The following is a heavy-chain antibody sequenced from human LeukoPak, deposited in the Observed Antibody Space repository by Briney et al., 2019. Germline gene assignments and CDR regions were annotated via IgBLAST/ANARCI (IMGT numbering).Heavy chain of an antibody. CDR2: IKQDGSEK. Sequence: GGSLRLSCAAYGFTFSSYWMSLVRQAPGKGLEWVANIKQDGSEKYYVDSVKGRFTISRDNAKNSLYLQMNSLRAEDTAVYYCAREGIAAHPDWGQGTLVTVSS. J-gene: IGHJ4*02. D-gene: IGHD6-6*01. V-gene: IGHV3-7*01. CDR3: AREGIAAHPD. CDR1: GFTFSSYW.